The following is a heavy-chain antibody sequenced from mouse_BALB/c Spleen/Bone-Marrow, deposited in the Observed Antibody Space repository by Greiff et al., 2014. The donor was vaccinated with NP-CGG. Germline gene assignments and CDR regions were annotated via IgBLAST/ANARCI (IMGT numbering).Heavy chain of an antibody. D-gene: IGHD2-14*01. V-gene: IGHV3-6*02. CDR3: GSGEVHAMDY. CDR2: ISYDDSN. J-gene: IGHJ4*01. CDR1: GYSITSGYY. Sequence: EVQLQQSGPGLVKPSQSLSLTCSVTGYSITSGYYWNWIRQFPGNKLEWFGYISYDDSNHYNPSITNRVAITRDTSKNQFFLKLNSGTTEDTATYYCGSGEVHAMDYWGQGTSVTVSS.